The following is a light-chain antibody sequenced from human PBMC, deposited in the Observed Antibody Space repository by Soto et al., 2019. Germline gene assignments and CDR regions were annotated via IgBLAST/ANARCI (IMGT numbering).Light chain of an antibody. CDR2: KAS. J-gene: IGKJ3*01. CDR3: MQALQTPFT. V-gene: IGKV1-5*03. Sequence: DIQMTKSPSTLSASEGDRVTITCRASQSISSWLAWYQQKPGKAPKLLIYKASSLESGVPSRFSGSGSGTEFTLKISRVEAEDVRVYYCMQALQTPFTFGPGTKVDI. CDR1: QSISSW.